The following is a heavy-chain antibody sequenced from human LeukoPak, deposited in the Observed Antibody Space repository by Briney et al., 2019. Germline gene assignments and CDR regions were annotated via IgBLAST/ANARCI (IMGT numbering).Heavy chain of an antibody. V-gene: IGHV5-51*01. CDR1: GCRFTSYW. J-gene: IGHJ4*02. D-gene: IGHD3-9*01. CDR2: IYPGDSDT. Sequence: GGSLQISCKGSGCRFTSYWIGWVRQMPGKGLEWMGAIYPGDSDTRYSPSFQGQVTISADKSISTAYLQWSSLKASDTAMYYCARQGSEDILTGNQPGDYWGQGTLVTVSS. CDR3: ARQGSEDILTGNQPGDY.